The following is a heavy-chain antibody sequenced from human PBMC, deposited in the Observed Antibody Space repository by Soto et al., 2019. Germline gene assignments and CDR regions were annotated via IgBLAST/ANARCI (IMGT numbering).Heavy chain of an antibody. J-gene: IGHJ4*02. D-gene: IGHD6-6*01. Sequence: QLQLQESGPGLLRPSETLSLTCTVSGGSISTNNFYWGWIRQPPGKGLEYIGSIYYTGSTYYTPSLKSRFTTSVDTSKNQFSLKVNSVTAADTAMYYCVRHRGGSSNFDFWGPGTLVTVSS. CDR3: VRHRGGSSNFDF. V-gene: IGHV4-39*01. CDR1: GGSISTNNFY. CDR2: IYYTGST.